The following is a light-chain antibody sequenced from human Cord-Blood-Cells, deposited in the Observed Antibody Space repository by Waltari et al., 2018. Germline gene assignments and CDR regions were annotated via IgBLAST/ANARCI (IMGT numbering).Light chain of an antibody. J-gene: IGLJ3*02. Sequence: QSALTQPASVSGSPGQSITISCTGTSSDVGGYNYVSWYQQHPGKAPTLMIYDVINRPSGVSNRFSGSNSGNTASLTISVLQADDDADYYCSSYTSSSSWVFGGGTKLTVL. CDR3: SSYTSSSSWV. V-gene: IGLV2-14*03. CDR1: SSDVGGYNY. CDR2: DVI.